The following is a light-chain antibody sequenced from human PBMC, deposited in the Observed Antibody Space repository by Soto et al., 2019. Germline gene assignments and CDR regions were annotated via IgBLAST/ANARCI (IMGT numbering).Light chain of an antibody. V-gene: IGLV1-44*01. CDR3: AAWDDSLNGYV. CDR2: SNN. J-gene: IGLJ1*01. CDR1: SSNIGGNT. Sequence: QSVLTQPPSASETPGQRVTISCSGSSSNIGGNTVNWYQQLPGTAPKLLIYSNNQRPSGVPDRFSCSKSGTSASLAISGLQSEDEADDYCAAWDDSLNGYVFGTGTKLTVL.